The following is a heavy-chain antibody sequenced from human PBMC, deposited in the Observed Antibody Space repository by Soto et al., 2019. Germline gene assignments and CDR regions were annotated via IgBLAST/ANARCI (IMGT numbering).Heavy chain of an antibody. D-gene: IGHD6-13*01. CDR3: ARGDSSSWYGMDV. J-gene: IGHJ6*02. Sequence: VASVKVSCIAYGYTFTGYYMHRVRQAPGQGLEWMGWINPNSGGTNYAQKFQGWVTMTRDTSISTAYMELSRLRSDDTAVYYCARGDSSSWYGMDVWGQGTTVTVSS. V-gene: IGHV1-2*04. CDR1: GYTFTGYY. CDR2: INPNSGGT.